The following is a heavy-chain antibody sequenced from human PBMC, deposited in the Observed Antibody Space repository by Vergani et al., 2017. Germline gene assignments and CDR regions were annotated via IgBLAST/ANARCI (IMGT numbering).Heavy chain of an antibody. J-gene: IGHJ6*02. CDR2: IIPILGIA. D-gene: IGHD3-10*01. CDR3: ARGIAIRRFGELYPVTPYYYYGMDV. V-gene: IGHV1-69*02. CDR1: GGTFSSYT. Sequence: QVQLVQSGAEVKKPGSSVKVSCKASGGTFSSYTISWVRQAPGQGLEWMGRIIPILGIANYAQKFQGRVTITADKSTSTAYMELSSLRSEDTAVYYCARGIAIRRFGELYPVTPYYYYGMDVWGQGTTVTVSS.